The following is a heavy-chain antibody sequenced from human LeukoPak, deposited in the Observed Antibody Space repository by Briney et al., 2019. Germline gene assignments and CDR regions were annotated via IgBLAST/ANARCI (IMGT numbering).Heavy chain of an antibody. D-gene: IGHD2-15*01. CDR1: GGSISSYY. CDR3: ARDVVSGPRYYYYYMDV. V-gene: IGHV4-4*07. J-gene: IGHJ6*03. Sequence: SETLSLTCTVSGGSISSYYWSWIRQPAGKGLEWIGRIYTSGSTNYNPSLKSRVTMSVDTSKNQFSLKLSSVTAADTAVYYCARDVVSGPRYYYYYMDVWGKGTTVTVSS. CDR2: IYTSGST.